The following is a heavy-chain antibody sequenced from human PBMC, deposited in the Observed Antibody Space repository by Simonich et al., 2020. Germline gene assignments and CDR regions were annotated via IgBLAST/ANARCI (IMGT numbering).Heavy chain of an antibody. D-gene: IGHD3-10*01. CDR2: ISSSSSYI. CDR1: GVTFSSYS. J-gene: IGHJ4*02. CDR3: ARDTSYYGSESYYFDY. Sequence: GVGRVNPGGSLRFSCAASGVTFSSYSMNGVRKSPGKGLEWVSYISSSSSYIYYEDSVKCRFTISRDNAKNSLYLQMNSLRAEDTAVYSCARDTSYYGSESYYFDYWGQGTLVTVSS. V-gene: IGHV3-21*01.